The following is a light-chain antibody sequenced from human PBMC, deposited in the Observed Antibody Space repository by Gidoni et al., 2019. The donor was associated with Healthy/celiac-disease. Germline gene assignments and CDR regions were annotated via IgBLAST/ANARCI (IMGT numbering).Light chain of an antibody. Sequence: EIVLTQSPATLSLSPGERDTLSCRASQSVSSYLAWYQQKPGQAPRLLIYDASNRATGIPARFSGSGSGTDFTLTISSLEPEDFAVYYCQQRSNWLRTFXPXTKVDIK. J-gene: IGKJ3*01. CDR1: QSVSSY. V-gene: IGKV3-11*01. CDR2: DAS. CDR3: QQRSNWLRT.